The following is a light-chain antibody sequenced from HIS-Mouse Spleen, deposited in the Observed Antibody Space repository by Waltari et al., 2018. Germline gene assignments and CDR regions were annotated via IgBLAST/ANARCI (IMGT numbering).Light chain of an antibody. CDR1: ALPKKY. CDR3: YSTDSSGNHRV. Sequence: SYELTQPPSVSVSPGQTARLTCSGDALPKKYAYWYQQKSGQAPGLVIYEDSKRPSGIPERVSGSSSGTMATLTISGAQVEDEADYYCYSTDSSGNHRVFGGGTKLTVL. J-gene: IGLJ2*01. CDR2: EDS. V-gene: IGLV3-10*01.